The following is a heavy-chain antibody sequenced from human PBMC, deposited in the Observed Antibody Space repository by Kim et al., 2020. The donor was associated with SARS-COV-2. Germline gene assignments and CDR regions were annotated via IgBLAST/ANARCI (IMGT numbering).Heavy chain of an antibody. J-gene: IGHJ6*02. CDR3: AREDIVVVPAIYYYYGMDV. CDR2: IKQDGSEK. Sequence: GGSLRLSCAASGFTFSSYWMSWVRQAPGKGLEWVANIKQDGSEKYYVDSVKGRFTISRDNAKNSLYLQMNSLRAEDTAVYYCAREDIVVVPAIYYYYGMDVWGQGTTVTVSS. CDR1: GFTFSSYW. D-gene: IGHD2-2*01. V-gene: IGHV3-7*01.